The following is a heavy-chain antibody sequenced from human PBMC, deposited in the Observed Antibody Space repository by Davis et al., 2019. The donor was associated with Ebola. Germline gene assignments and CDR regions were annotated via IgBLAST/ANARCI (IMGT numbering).Heavy chain of an antibody. CDR1: GGSISSYY. CDR2: IYTSGST. D-gene: IGHD3-3*01. CDR3: ARGDDFWSGLYYYYGMDV. V-gene: IGHV4-4*07. Sequence: PSETLSLTCTVSGGSISSYYWSWIRQPAGKGLEWIGRIYTSGSTNYNPSLKSRVTISVDTSKNQFSLKLSSVTAADTAVYYCARGDDFWSGLYYYYGMDVWGQGTTVTVSS. J-gene: IGHJ6*02.